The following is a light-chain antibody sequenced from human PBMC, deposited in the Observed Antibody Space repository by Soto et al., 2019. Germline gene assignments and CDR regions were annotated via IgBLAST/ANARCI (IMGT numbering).Light chain of an antibody. CDR1: SCNIGSNT. V-gene: IGLV1-44*01. J-gene: IGLJ3*02. CDR2: SNN. Sequence: QSVLTQPPSASGTPGQRVTIYCSGSSCNIGSNTVNWYQQLPGTAPKLLIYSNNQRPSGVPDRFSGSKSGTSASLAISGLQSEDEADYYCAAWDDSLNGPVFGGGTKLTVL. CDR3: AAWDDSLNGPV.